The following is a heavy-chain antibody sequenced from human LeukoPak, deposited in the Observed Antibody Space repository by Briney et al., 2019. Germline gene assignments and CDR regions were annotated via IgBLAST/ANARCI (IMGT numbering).Heavy chain of an antibody. D-gene: IGHD3-22*01. V-gene: IGHV4-39*01. CDR3: ASYQYAYDSSSYNN. J-gene: IGHJ4*02. CDR2: SCYSGST. CDR1: GGSISSSSYY. Sequence: SETLSLTCTVSGGSISSSSYYWGWIRRPPGKGLEWHGSSCYSGSTYYNPSLKSRVTISVDTSKNQFSLKLSSVTAAGTALYYSASYQYAYDSSSYNNWGQGTLVTVSS.